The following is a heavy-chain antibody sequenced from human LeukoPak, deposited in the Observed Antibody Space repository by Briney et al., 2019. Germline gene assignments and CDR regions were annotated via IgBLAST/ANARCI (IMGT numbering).Heavy chain of an antibody. D-gene: IGHD4-17*01. Sequence: PGGSLRLSCAASGFTFSSYWMHWVRQAPGKGLVWVSRINSDGSSTSYADSVKGRFTISRDNAKNTLYLQVNSLRAEDTAVYYCARQWGYGDYKTDYWGQGTLVTVSS. CDR1: GFTFSSYW. J-gene: IGHJ4*02. V-gene: IGHV3-74*01. CDR2: INSDGSST. CDR3: ARQWGYGDYKTDY.